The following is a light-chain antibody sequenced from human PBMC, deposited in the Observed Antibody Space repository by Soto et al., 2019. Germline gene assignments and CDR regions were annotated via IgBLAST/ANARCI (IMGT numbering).Light chain of an antibody. J-gene: IGKJ4*01. CDR3: QTYNSAPLT. Sequence: DIQMTQSPSSLSASVGDRVTITCWASQDISNYLAWYQQKPGKVPKLLIYGASTLPSDVPSRFSGSGSGTDSTLTISRLQPGDVATYYCQTYNSAPLTFRGGTKVEI. CDR1: QDISNY. V-gene: IGKV1-27*01. CDR2: GAS.